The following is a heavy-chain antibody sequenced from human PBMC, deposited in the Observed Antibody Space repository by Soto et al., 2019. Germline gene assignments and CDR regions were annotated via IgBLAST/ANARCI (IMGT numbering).Heavy chain of an antibody. CDR3: ASDTAMADDAFDI. Sequence: SVKVSCKASGGTFSSYAISWVRQAPGQGLEWMGGIIPIFGTANYAQKFQGRVTITADESTSTAYMELSSLRSEDTAVYYCASDTAMADDAFDIWGQGTMVTVSS. D-gene: IGHD5-18*01. CDR1: GGTFSSYA. J-gene: IGHJ3*02. CDR2: IIPIFGTA. V-gene: IGHV1-69*13.